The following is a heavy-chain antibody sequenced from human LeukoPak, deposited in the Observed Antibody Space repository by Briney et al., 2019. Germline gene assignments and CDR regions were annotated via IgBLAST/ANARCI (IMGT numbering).Heavy chain of an antibody. CDR2: IYTSGST. CDR1: GGSISSYY. D-gene: IGHD4-17*01. CDR3: ARGFRNRDDYGVLFDY. J-gene: IGHJ4*02. V-gene: IGHV4-4*09. Sequence: SETLSLTCTVSGGSISSYYWSWIRQPPGKGLEWIGYIYTSGSTNYNPSLKSRVTISVDTSKNQFSLRLSSVTAADTAVYYCARGFRNRDDYGVLFDYWGQGTLVTVSS.